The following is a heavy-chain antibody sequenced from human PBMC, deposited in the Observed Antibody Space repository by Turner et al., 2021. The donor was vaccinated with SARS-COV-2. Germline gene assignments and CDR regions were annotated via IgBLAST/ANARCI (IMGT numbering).Heavy chain of an antibody. V-gene: IGHV1-2*02. Sequence: QVQLVQSGAEVTKPGASVKVPCKASGYTFTGYNMHWVRQAPGQGLERMGLINPNSGGTNYAQKFQGSVTMTRETSISTAYMELSRLGSDDTAVYYCARPRDYYYYMDVWGEGTTVTVSS. CDR3: ARPRDYYYYMDV. J-gene: IGHJ6*03. CDR1: GYTFTGYN. CDR2: INPNSGGT.